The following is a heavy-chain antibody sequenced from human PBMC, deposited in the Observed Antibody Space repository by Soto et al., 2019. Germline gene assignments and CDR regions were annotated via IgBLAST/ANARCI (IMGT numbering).Heavy chain of an antibody. J-gene: IGHJ4*02. D-gene: IGHD6-13*01. Sequence: QVQLVESGGGVVQPGRSLRISCAASGFTISSYDMHWVRQAPGKGLEWVAVISHDETKIFYADSVKGRFTISRDNSKHTVYLQMNSLRVEDTAVYYCAKQQLALDFWGQGTMVTVSS. V-gene: IGHV3-30*18. CDR2: ISHDETKI. CDR3: AKQQLALDF. CDR1: GFTISSYD.